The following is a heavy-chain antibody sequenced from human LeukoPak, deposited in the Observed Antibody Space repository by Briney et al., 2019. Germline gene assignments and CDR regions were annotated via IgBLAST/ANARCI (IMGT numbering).Heavy chain of an antibody. V-gene: IGHV3-23*01. CDR3: ARTDYGSGSYSDY. CDR1: GFSFSSYA. Sequence: GGSLRLSCAGSGFSFSSYAMSWVRQAPGKGLEWVSGISYSGGSTYSADSVKGRFTISRDKSQNTLYLQMNSLRAEDTAIYYCARTDYGSGSYSDYWGQGTLVTVSS. J-gene: IGHJ4*02. CDR2: ISYSGGST. D-gene: IGHD3-10*01.